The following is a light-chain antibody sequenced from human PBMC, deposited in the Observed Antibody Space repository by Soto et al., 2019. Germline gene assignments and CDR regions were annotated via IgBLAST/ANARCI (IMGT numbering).Light chain of an antibody. Sequence: EIGMTQSPGTLSVSPGERATLSCRASESVDRYLAWYQQKPGQAPRLLIYGASTRATGVPARFSGSGSGTEFTLTISSLQSEDFAVYFCQQCSEWPLITCGQGTRLEAK. CDR2: GAS. CDR3: QQCSEWPLIT. CDR1: ESVDRY. J-gene: IGKJ5*01. V-gene: IGKV3-15*01.